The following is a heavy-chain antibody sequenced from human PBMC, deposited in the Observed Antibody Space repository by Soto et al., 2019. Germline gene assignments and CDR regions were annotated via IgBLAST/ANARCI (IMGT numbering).Heavy chain of an antibody. CDR1: GYTLTELS. J-gene: IGHJ4*02. D-gene: IGHD5-12*01. V-gene: IGHV1-24*01. Sequence: ASVKVSCKVSGYTLTELSMHWVRQAPGKGLEWMGGFDPEDGETIYAQKFQGRVTMTEDTSTDTAYMELSSLRSEDTAVYYCATVFGRWLQVDYWGQGTLVTVSS. CDR2: FDPEDGET. CDR3: ATVFGRWLQVDY.